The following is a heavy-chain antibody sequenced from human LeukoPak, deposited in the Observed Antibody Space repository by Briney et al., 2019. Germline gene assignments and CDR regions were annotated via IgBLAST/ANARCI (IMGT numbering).Heavy chain of an antibody. J-gene: IGHJ5*02. D-gene: IGHD2-2*01. CDR2: ISGSGGST. Sequence: GGSLRLSCAASGFTFSSYAMSWVRQAPGKGLEWVSAISGSGGSTYYADSVKGRFTISRDNSKNTLYLQMNSLRAEDTAVYYCAKDHQLPPNNWFDPWGQGNPGHRLL. CDR1: GFTFSSYA. CDR3: AKDHQLPPNNWFDP. V-gene: IGHV3-23*01.